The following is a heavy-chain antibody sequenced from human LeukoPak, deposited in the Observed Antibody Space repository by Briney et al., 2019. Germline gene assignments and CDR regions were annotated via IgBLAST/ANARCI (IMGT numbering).Heavy chain of an antibody. D-gene: IGHD5-24*01. CDR1: GFTFGSYW. Sequence: PGGSLSLSCAASGFTFGSYWMHWVRQAPAKGLVWVSRINSDGSSTSYADSVKGRFPISRENAKNTLYLQMNSLRGEDTAVYYCARDVEMAHWGQGNLVTVSS. V-gene: IGHV3-74*01. CDR2: INSDGSST. CDR3: ARDVEMAH. J-gene: IGHJ4*02.